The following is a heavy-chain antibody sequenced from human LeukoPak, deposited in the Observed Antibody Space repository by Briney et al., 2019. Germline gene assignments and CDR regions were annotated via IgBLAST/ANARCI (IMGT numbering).Heavy chain of an antibody. Sequence: ASVKVSCKASGYLFTSYGISWVRQAPGQGLEWMGWISAHNGNTNYAQQLQGRVTMTRDTSTSTVYMELSSLRSEDTAVYYCARDMYCSSTSCYDVNDYWGQGTLVTVSS. CDR3: ARDMYCSSTSCYDVNDY. J-gene: IGHJ4*02. V-gene: IGHV1-18*01. CDR2: ISAHNGNT. CDR1: GYLFTSYG. D-gene: IGHD2-2*01.